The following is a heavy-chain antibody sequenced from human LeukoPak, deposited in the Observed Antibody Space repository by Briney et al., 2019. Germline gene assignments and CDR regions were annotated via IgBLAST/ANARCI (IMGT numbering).Heavy chain of an antibody. Sequence: GGSLRLSCAASGFTFSSYWMSWVRQAPGKGLEWVADIKQDGSEKYYVDSVKGRFTISRDNARNSLYLQMNSLRAEDTAVYYCARDRAYCSGGSCYSDYWGQGTLVTVS. J-gene: IGHJ4*02. CDR1: GFTFSSYW. CDR2: IKQDGSEK. D-gene: IGHD2-15*01. V-gene: IGHV3-7*01. CDR3: ARDRAYCSGGSCYSDY.